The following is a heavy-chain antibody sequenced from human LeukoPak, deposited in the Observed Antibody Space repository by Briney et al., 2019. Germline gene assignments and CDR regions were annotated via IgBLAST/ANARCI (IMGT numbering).Heavy chain of an antibody. CDR2: ISVYSGNT. CDR1: GYTFASYG. Sequence: ASVKVSCKASGYTFASYGVTWVRQAPGQGPEWMAWISVYSGNTEYAQKFQDRVTLTADTSTSTVYMELRSLRSDDTAVYYCARGGWSLGPWGQGTLVTVSS. D-gene: IGHD2-8*01. V-gene: IGHV1-18*01. J-gene: IGHJ5*02. CDR3: ARGGWSLGP.